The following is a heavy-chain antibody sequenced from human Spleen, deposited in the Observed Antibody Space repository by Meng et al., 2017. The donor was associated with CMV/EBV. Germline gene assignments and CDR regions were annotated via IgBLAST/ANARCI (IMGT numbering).Heavy chain of an antibody. D-gene: IGHD4-11*01. CDR1: GYTFTSYG. V-gene: IGHV1-18*01. CDR2: ISGYNGNT. CDR3: AREDTVTTENYYYGMDV. Sequence: ASVKVSCKAFGYTFTSYGISWVRQAPGQGLEWMGWISGYNGNTNYAQKLQGRVTMTTDTSTTTAYMDLRSLRSDDTAVYYCAREDTVTTENYYYGMDVWGQGTTVTVSS. J-gene: IGHJ6*02.